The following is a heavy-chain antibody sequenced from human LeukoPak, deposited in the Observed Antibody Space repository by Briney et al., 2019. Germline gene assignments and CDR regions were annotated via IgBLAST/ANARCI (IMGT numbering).Heavy chain of an antibody. CDR3: ARDTAMALYYYYYYMDV. V-gene: IGHV3-7*01. J-gene: IGHJ6*03. CDR1: GFTFSSYW. D-gene: IGHD5-18*01. Sequence: PGGSLRLSCAASGFTFSSYWMSWVRQAPGKGLEWVANIKQDGSEKYYVDSVKGRFTISRDNAKNSLYLQMNSLRAEDTAVYYCARDTAMALYYYYYYMDVWGKGTTVTVSS. CDR2: IKQDGSEK.